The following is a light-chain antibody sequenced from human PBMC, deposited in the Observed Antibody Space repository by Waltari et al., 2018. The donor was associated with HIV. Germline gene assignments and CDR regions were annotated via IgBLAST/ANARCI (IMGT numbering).Light chain of an antibody. CDR3: QQYYNYPLT. CDR2: TAS. V-gene: IGKV1-8*01. J-gene: IGKJ4*01. Sequence: AIRMTQSPSSFSASTGDRVPITCRASQDLRNYLAWYQQKPGKAPKLLIYTASTLQSGVPSRFSGSGSGTDFTLTISGLQSEDFATYYCQQYYNYPLTLGGGTKVEI. CDR1: QDLRNY.